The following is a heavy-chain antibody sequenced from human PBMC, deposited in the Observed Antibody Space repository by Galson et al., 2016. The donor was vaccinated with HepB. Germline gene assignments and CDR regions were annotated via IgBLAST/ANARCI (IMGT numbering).Heavy chain of an antibody. V-gene: IGHV5-51*01. D-gene: IGHD7-27*01. CDR3: ARSNGGSFDM. Sequence: VKKPGESVKISCKGSGDNFNNYWIAWVRQMPGKGLEWMGIVHPGDSEIKYNPSFQAQVTISADRSISTAYLQWSSLRASDSAVFYCARSNGGSFDMWGQGTFVIVSS. CDR2: VHPGDSEI. J-gene: IGHJ4*02. CDR1: GDNFNNYW.